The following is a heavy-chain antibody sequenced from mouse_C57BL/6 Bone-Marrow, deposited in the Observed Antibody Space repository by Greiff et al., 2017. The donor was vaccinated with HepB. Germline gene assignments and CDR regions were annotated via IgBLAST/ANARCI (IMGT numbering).Heavy chain of an antibody. J-gene: IGHJ3*01. CDR1: GYTFTDYN. D-gene: IGHD1-1*01. CDR3: ARQVYYYGSSYLGFAY. Sequence: VQLKESGPELVKPGASVKMSCKASGYTFTDYNMHWVKQSHGKSLEWIGYINPNNGGTSYNQKFKGKATLTVNKSSSTAYMELRSLTSEDSAVYYCARQVYYYGSSYLGFAYWGQGTLVTVSA. CDR2: INPNNGGT. V-gene: IGHV1-22*01.